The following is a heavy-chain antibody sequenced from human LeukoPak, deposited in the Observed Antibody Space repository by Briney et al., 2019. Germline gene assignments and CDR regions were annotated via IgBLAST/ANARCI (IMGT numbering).Heavy chain of an antibody. CDR1: GYTFTGYY. J-gene: IGHJ4*02. CDR3: ARVYDSSGYYEPSFDY. Sequence: ASVKVSCKASGYTFTGYYMHWVRQAPGQGHEWMGWINPNSGGTKYEEKFQGRVTMTRDTSISTAYMELSRLRSDDTAVYYCARVYDSSGYYEPSFDYWGQGSLVTVSS. D-gene: IGHD3-22*01. V-gene: IGHV1-2*02. CDR2: INPNSGGT.